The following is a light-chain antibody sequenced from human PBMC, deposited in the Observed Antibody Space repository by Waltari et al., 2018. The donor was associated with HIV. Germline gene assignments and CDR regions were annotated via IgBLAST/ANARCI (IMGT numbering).Light chain of an antibody. CDR3: QQSYSIPLT. V-gene: IGKV1-39*01. CDR2: GAT. CDR1: QSINSY. Sequence: DIQMTQSPSSLSASVGDRVTITCRASQSINSYLNWYQQKPRKAPKLLIYGATSLQSGVPSRFSGSGSGTEFTLTISSLQPEDFATYYCQQSYSIPLTFGGGTKVGIK. J-gene: IGKJ4*01.